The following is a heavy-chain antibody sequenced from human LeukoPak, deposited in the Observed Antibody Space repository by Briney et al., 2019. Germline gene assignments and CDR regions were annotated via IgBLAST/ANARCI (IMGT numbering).Heavy chain of an antibody. D-gene: IGHD3-3*01. V-gene: IGHV3-48*01. J-gene: IGHJ4*02. Sequence: GGSLRLSCAASGFTFSSYSMNWVRQAPGKGLEWVSYISSSSSTIYYADSVKGRFTISRDNAKNSLYLQMNSLRAEDTAVYYCASLFNDFWGGYYKEREKSDYWGQGTLVTVSS. CDR1: GFTFSSYS. CDR3: ASLFNDFWGGYYKEREKSDY. CDR2: ISSSSSTI.